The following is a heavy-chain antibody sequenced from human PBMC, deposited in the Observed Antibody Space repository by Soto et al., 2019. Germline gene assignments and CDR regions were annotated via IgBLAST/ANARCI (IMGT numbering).Heavy chain of an antibody. Sequence: EVQLVESGGGLVKPGGSLRLSCAASGFTFSSYSMNWVRQAPGKGLEWVSSISSSSSYIYYADSVKGRFTISRDNAKNSMYLQMNSLRAEDTAVYYCARDRGSSLYYFDYWGQGTLVTVSS. J-gene: IGHJ4*02. D-gene: IGHD3-10*01. CDR1: GFTFSSYS. V-gene: IGHV3-21*01. CDR3: ARDRGSSLYYFDY. CDR2: ISSSSSYI.